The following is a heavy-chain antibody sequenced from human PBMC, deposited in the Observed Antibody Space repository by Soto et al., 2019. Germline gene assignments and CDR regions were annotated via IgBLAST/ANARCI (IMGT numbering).Heavy chain of an antibody. J-gene: IGHJ5*02. D-gene: IGHD3-3*01. Sequence: SETLSLTCTVSGGSISSSSYYWGWIRQPPGKGLEWIGSIYYSGSTYYNQSLKSRVTISVDTSKNQFSLKLSSVTAADTAVYYCVRHPSVYYDFWSGYPNWFDPWGQGTLVTVSS. CDR1: GGSISSSSYY. CDR3: VRHPSVYYDFWSGYPNWFDP. V-gene: IGHV4-39*01. CDR2: IYYSGST.